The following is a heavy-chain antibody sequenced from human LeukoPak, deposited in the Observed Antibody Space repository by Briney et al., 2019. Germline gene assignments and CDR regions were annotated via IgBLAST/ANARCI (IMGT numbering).Heavy chain of an antibody. CDR1: GYTFTSYD. Sequence: ASVKVSCTASGYTFTSYDINWVRQAPGQGLEWMGWMNPNSGNTGYAQKFQGRVTMTRNTSISTAYMELSSLRSDDTAVYYCARDSSGYFDYWGQGTLVTVSS. CDR3: ARDSSGYFDY. D-gene: IGHD3-22*01. V-gene: IGHV1-8*01. CDR2: MNPNSGNT. J-gene: IGHJ4*02.